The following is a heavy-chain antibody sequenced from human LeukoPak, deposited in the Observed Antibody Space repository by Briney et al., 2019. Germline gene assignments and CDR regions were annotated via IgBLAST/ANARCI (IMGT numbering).Heavy chain of an antibody. V-gene: IGHV4-39*01. CDR1: GGSISSSSYY. J-gene: IGHJ2*01. CDR2: IYYSGST. D-gene: IGHD3-3*01. Sequence: KSSETLSLTCTVSGGSISSSSYYWGWIRQPPGKGLEWIGSIYYSGSTYYNPSLKSRVTISVDTSKNQFSLKLSSVTAADTAVYYCARVPVLEWLLGSYWYFDLWGRGTLVTVSS. CDR3: ARVPVLEWLLGSYWYFDL.